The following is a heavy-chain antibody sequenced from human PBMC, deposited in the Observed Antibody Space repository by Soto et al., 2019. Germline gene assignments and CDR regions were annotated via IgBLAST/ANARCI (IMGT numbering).Heavy chain of an antibody. J-gene: IGHJ6*03. V-gene: IGHV3-66*01. CDR1: GFTVSSNY. CDR2: IYSGGST. Sequence: EVQLVESGGGLVQPGGSLRLSCAASGFTVSSNYMRWVRQAPGTGLEWVSVIYSGGSTYYADSVKGRFTISRDNSKNTLYLQLNSLRAEDTAVYYCARATQNYDFWSGSYYYLDVWGKGTTVTVSS. D-gene: IGHD3-3*01. CDR3: ARATQNYDFWSGSYYYLDV.